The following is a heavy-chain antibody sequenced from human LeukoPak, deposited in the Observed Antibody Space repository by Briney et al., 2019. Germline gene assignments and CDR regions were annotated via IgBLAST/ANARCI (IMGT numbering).Heavy chain of an antibody. CDR2: INDNGSTR. CDR3: AKSLVRGVIIWFDY. V-gene: IGHV3-23*01. J-gene: IGHJ4*02. Sequence: GGSLRLSCGASGFTFSNYAMSWVRQAPGKGLEWVSGINDNGSTRFYAASVKGRFTSSRDNPKNTLYLQMNGLRVEDTAVYYCAKSLVRGVIIWFDYWGQGTLVTVSS. D-gene: IGHD3-10*01. CDR1: GFTFSNYA.